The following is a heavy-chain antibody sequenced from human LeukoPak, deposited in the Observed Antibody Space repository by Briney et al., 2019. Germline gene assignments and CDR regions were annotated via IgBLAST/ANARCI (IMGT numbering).Heavy chain of an antibody. CDR1: GYTFTSYD. D-gene: IGHD6-19*01. CDR2: MNPDSGNT. CDR3: ARTSIAVAGTGDY. J-gene: IGHJ4*02. V-gene: IGHV1-8*01. Sequence: ASVKVSCKASGYTFTSYDINWVRQATGQGLEWMGWMNPDSGNTGYAQKFQGRVTMTRNTSISTAYMELSSLRSEDTAVYYCARTSIAVAGTGDYWGQGTLVTVSS.